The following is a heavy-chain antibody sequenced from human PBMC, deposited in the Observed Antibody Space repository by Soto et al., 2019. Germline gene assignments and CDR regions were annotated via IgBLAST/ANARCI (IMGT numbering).Heavy chain of an antibody. J-gene: IGHJ4*02. CDR2: ISGYNGNT. CDR1: GYTFTSYG. Sequence: QVQLVQSGAEVKKPGASVKVSCKTSGYTFTSYGIIWVRQAPGQGLEWMGWISGYNGNTNYAQSLQGRVTMTTDTVTRNGYKGMGRLKTGRPAMDYWSGARPDRRSPYLPDTFDFLGQGTLVTVSS. D-gene: IGHD2-21*01. CDR3: SGARPDRRSPYLPDTFDF. V-gene: IGHV1-18*01.